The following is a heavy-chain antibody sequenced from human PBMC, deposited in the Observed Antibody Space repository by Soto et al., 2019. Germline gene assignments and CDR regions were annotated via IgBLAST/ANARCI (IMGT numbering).Heavy chain of an antibody. J-gene: IGHJ6*02. CDR1: GFTFSDYS. D-gene: IGHD3-3*01. V-gene: IGHV3-11*01. Sequence: QVQLVESGGGLVKPGGSLRLSCAASGFTFSDYSMSWIRQAPGKGLEWVSYISSSGSTIYYADSVQGRFTISRDNAKNALDLQMNSLRAEDTAGYYCANTICGVVINHYGMDVWGQGTTVTVSS. CDR2: ISSSGSTI. CDR3: ANTICGVVINHYGMDV.